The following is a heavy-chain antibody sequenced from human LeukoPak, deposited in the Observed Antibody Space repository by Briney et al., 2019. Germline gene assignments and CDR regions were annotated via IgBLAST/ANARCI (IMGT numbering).Heavy chain of an antibody. CDR1: GFAFRTYE. CDR2: ISNSGSTI. V-gene: IGHV3-48*03. CDR3: TKDAAVLTSGIAASSHEF. Sequence: GGSLRLSCAASGFAFRTYEMNWVRQAPGKGLEWVSYISNSGSTIYYADSVKGRFTISRDNAKSSLYLQMNSLRVDDTAVYYCTKDAAVLTSGIAASSHEFWGQGTLVTVSS. J-gene: IGHJ4*02. D-gene: IGHD6-13*01.